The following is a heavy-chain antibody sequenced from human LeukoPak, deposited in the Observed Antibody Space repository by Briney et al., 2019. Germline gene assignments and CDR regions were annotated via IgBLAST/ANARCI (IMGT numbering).Heavy chain of an antibody. J-gene: IGHJ4*02. V-gene: IGHV3-53*01. CDR2: IYSGGST. Sequence: GGSLRLSCTASGLSVSSNYMSWVRKAPGRGLEWVSVIYSGGSTFYADSVKGRFTISRDNSKTTLYLQMNSLRAEDTAVYYCARGGSRQPFDYWGQGTLVAVSS. CDR1: GLSVSSNY. D-gene: IGHD1-26*01. CDR3: ARGGSRQPFDY.